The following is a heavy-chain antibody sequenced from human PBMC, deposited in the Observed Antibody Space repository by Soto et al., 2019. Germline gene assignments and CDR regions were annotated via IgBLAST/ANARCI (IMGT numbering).Heavy chain of an antibody. CDR1: GFSLSTSGVG. CDR2: IYWDDEK. J-gene: IGHJ4*02. CDR3: AHRVLRTVFGLVTTTAIYFDF. D-gene: IGHD3-3*01. Sequence: QITLNESGPPLVKPTETLTLTCTFSGFSLSTSGVGVGWIRQSPGKAPEWLALIYWDDEKRYSASLKSRLTIRKDTSKNQVVLTMANLDPADTATYHCAHRVLRTVFGLVTTTAIYFDFWGQGTPVAVSS. V-gene: IGHV2-5*02.